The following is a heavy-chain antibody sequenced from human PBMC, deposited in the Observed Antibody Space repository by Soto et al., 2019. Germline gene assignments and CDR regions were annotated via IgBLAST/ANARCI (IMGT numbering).Heavy chain of an antibody. CDR1: CDSISDRAYY. CDR2: MHYTGST. CDR3: ARSTAGQWVLFDY. V-gene: IGHV4-39*01. J-gene: IGHJ4*02. Sequence: PSETLSLTCNVSCDSISDRAYYWDWIRQPPGKGLEWIGSMHYTGSTYYNPSLKSRVTISVDTSENQFSLKLSSVTAADTAVYYCARSTAGQWVLFDYWGQGAVVTVSS. D-gene: IGHD6-19*01.